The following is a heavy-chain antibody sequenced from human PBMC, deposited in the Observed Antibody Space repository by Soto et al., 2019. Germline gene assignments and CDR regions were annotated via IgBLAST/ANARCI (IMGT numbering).Heavy chain of an antibody. Sequence: EVQLLESGGGLVQPGGSLRLSCAASGFTFSSYAMSWVRQAPGKGLEWVSAISGSGGSTYYADSVKGRFTISRDNSKNTLDLQMNSLRAEDTAVYYCAKDRVATIGPYDYWGQGTLVTVSS. V-gene: IGHV3-23*01. CDR3: AKDRVATIGPYDY. CDR1: GFTFSSYA. J-gene: IGHJ4*02. D-gene: IGHD5-12*01. CDR2: ISGSGGST.